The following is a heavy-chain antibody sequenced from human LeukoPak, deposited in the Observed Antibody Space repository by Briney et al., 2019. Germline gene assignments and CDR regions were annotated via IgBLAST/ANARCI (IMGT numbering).Heavy chain of an antibody. CDR3: ARDLNYDSSGYYYNWFDP. CDR1: GGSISSYY. Sequence: SETLSLTCTVSGGSISSYYWSWIRQPPGKGLEWIGYIYYSGSTNYNPSLKSRVTISVDTSKNQFSLKLSSVTAADTAVYYCARDLNYDSSGYYYNWFDPWGQGTLVTVSS. J-gene: IGHJ5*02. D-gene: IGHD3-22*01. V-gene: IGHV4-59*12. CDR2: IYYSGST.